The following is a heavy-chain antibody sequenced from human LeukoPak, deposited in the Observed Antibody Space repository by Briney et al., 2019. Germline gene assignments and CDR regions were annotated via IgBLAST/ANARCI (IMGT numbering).Heavy chain of an antibody. J-gene: IGHJ4*02. Sequence: SETLSLTCAVYGGSFSGYFWSWIRQPPGKGLEWIGEINHSGSTNYSPSLKSRVTISVDTSKNQFSLKLSSVTAADTAVYYCAREGQLGITDYWGQGTLVTVSS. D-gene: IGHD7-27*01. CDR1: GGSFSGYF. CDR3: AREGQLGITDY. V-gene: IGHV4-34*01. CDR2: INHSGST.